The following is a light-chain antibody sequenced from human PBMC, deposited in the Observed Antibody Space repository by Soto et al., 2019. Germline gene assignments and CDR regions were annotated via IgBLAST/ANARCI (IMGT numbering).Light chain of an antibody. J-gene: IGKJ1*01. V-gene: IGKV1-6*01. Sequence: AIQMTQSPSSLSASVGDRVTITCRASQGIRSDLGWYQQKPGKAPNLLIYAASSLQSGVPSRFSGSGSGTDFTLTITGLQPEDSAVYYCQQYNNWPLWTFGQGTKVEIK. CDR2: AAS. CDR1: QGIRSD. CDR3: QQYNNWPLWT.